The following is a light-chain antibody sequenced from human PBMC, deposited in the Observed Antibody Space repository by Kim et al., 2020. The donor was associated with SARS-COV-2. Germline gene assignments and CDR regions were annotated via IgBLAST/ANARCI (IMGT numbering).Light chain of an antibody. CDR3: QQHVYSPPMT. V-gene: IGKV3-11*01. CDR2: DAS. CDR1: QSITNY. J-gene: IGKJ5*01. Sequence: EIVLTQSPDTLSLSPGERATLSCRASQSITNYLAWYQQKPGQAPRLLIYDASTRATGIPARFSGSGSGTDFTLSISSLEPEDFAVYYCQQHVYSPPMTFGQGTKLEIK.